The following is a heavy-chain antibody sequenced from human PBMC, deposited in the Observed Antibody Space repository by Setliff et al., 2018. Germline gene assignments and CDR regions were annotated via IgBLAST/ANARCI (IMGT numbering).Heavy chain of an antibody. D-gene: IGHD3-3*01. V-gene: IGHV3-23*01. Sequence: PGGSLRLSCAASRFTFSNYAMSWVRQAPGKGLEWVSTIIGVGGGTYFADSVKGRFTISRDNSKNTLYLQMNSLRAEDTAIYYCAKVLAIFGVVTDIGFYFDYWGQGSLVTVS. CDR1: RFTFSNYA. J-gene: IGHJ4*02. CDR3: AKVLAIFGVVTDIGFYFDY. CDR2: IIGVGGGT.